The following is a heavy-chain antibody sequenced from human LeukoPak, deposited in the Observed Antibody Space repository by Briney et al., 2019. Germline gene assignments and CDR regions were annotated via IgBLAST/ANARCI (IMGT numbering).Heavy chain of an antibody. D-gene: IGHD4-23*01. J-gene: IGHJ4*02. CDR1: GFTFSSYA. V-gene: IGHV3-30-3*01. CDR3: ARASTVGYYFDY. Sequence: GGSLRLSCAASGFTFSSYAMRWVRQAPGKGLEWVAVISYDGSNKYYADSVKGRFTISRDNSKNTLYLQMNSLRVEDTAVYYCARASTVGYYFDYWGQGALVTVSS. CDR2: ISYDGSNK.